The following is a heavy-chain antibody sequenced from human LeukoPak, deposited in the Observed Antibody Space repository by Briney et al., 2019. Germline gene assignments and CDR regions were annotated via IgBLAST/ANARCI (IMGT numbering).Heavy chain of an antibody. V-gene: IGHV1-18*01. J-gene: IGHJ5*02. Sequence: ASVKVSCKASGYTFTSYSIGWVRQAPGQGLEWMGWISSYNGNRNYAQNLQGRVTMTADTSTSTAYMELRSLRSDDTAVYYCARVEDYYDSSGLFDPWGQGTLVTVSS. CDR3: ARVEDYYDSSGLFDP. CDR2: ISSYNGNR. D-gene: IGHD3-22*01. CDR1: GYTFTSYS.